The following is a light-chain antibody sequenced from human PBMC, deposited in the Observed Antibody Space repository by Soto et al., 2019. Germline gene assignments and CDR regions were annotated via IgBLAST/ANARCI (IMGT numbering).Light chain of an antibody. CDR1: QSVLSTSDNRNY. CDR3: QQYYRPLRT. V-gene: IGKV4-1*01. J-gene: IGKJ1*01. Sequence: DIVMTQSPDSLAVSLGERATVNCKSSQSVLSTSDNRNYLSWYQQKPGQPPKLLIYWASTRASGVTDRFSGCGTGTDFTLTSSSLQAEDVAVYYCQQYYRPLRTFGQGTKVEIK. CDR2: WAS.